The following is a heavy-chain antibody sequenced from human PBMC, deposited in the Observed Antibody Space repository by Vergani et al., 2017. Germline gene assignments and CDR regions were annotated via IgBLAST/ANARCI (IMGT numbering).Heavy chain of an antibody. CDR2: IAYDGSNK. CDR1: GFTFSSYG. Sequence: QVQLVESGGGVVQPGRSLRLSCAASGFTFSSYGMHWVRQAPGKGREWVAVIAYDGSNKYYADSVKGRFTIPRGNSKNTLNLQMNSLRAEDTAVYYCAKGNTVSTVMGWFDPWGQGTLVTVSS. CDR3: AKGNTVSTVMGWFDP. D-gene: IGHD4-17*01. J-gene: IGHJ5*02. V-gene: IGHV3-30*18.